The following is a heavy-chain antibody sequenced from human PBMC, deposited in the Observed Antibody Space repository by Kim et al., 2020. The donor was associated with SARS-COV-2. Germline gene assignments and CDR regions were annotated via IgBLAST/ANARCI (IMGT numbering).Heavy chain of an antibody. CDR2: ISWNSGSI. D-gene: IGHD3-10*01. CDR3: AKDLDYYGSGSSSSGFD. V-gene: IGHV3-9*01. Sequence: GGSLRLSCAASGFTFDDYAMHWVRQAPGKGLEWVSGISWNSGSIGYADSVKGRFTISRDNAKNSLYLQMNSLRAEDTALYYCAKDLDYYGSGSSSSGFD. CDR1: GFTFDDYA. J-gene: IGHJ4*01.